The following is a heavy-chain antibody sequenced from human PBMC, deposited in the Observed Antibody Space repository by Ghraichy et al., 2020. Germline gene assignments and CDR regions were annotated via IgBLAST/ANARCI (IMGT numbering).Heavy chain of an antibody. CDR3: ARVHSSGYYSNWYFDL. CDR2: IYYSGST. Sequence: SQTLSLTCTVSGGSVSSGSYKWSWIRQPPGKGLEWIGYIYYSGSTNYNPSLKSRVTISVDTSKNQFSLKLSSVTAADTAVYYCARVHSSGYYSNWYFDLWGRGTLVTVSS. J-gene: IGHJ2*01. D-gene: IGHD3-22*01. V-gene: IGHV4-61*01. CDR1: GGSVSSGSYK.